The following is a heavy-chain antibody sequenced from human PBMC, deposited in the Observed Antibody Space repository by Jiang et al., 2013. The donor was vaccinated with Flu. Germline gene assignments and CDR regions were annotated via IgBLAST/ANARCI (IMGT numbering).Heavy chain of an antibody. J-gene: IGHJ4*02. CDR2: INAGNGNT. D-gene: IGHD3-3*01. Sequence: GAEVKKPGASVKVSCKASGYTFTSYAMHWVRQAPGQRLEWMGWINAGNGNTRYSQKFQGRVTITRDTSASTAYMELSSLRSEDTAVYYCARDLPPVEWLLGYWGQGTLVTVSS. V-gene: IGHV1-3*01. CDR3: ARDLPPVEWLLGY. CDR1: GYTFTSYA.